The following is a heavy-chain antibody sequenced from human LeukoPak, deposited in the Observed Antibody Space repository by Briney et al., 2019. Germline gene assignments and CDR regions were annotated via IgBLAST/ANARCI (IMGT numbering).Heavy chain of an antibody. Sequence: ASVKVSCKASGYTFTAYYVHWVRQAPGQGLEWMGWINPNTGGTNYAQRFQGRVTMTSDTSISTAYMELSRLRSDDTALYYCARDRTYFDLWGRGTLVTVSS. V-gene: IGHV1-2*02. D-gene: IGHD3/OR15-3a*01. CDR1: GYTFTAYY. CDR2: INPNTGGT. J-gene: IGHJ2*01. CDR3: ARDRTYFDL.